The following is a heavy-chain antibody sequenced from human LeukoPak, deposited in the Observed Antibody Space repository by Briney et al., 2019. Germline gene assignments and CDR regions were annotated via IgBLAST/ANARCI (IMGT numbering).Heavy chain of an antibody. CDR1: GFTFSSYS. V-gene: IGHV3-21*01. J-gene: IGHJ4*02. D-gene: IGHD4-17*01. CDR2: ISSSSSYI. Sequence: GGSLRLSCAASGFTFSSYSMNWVRQAPGKGLEWVSSISSSSSYIYYADSVKGRFTISRDNAKNSLYLQMNSLRAEDTAVYYCASGHDYGDYTFDYWGQGTLVTVSS. CDR3: ASGHDYGDYTFDY.